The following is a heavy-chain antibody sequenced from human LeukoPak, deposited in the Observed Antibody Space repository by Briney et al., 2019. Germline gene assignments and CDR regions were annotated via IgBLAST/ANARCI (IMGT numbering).Heavy chain of an antibody. CDR1: GYTFTSYY. J-gene: IGHJ4*02. Sequence: GASVKVSCKASGYTFTSYYMHWVRQAPGQGLEWMGIINPSGGSTSYAQKFQGRVTMTRDTSTSTVHMELSSLRSEDTAMYYCARVRMGHEVSSSLWYWGQGTLVTVSS. CDR2: INPSGGST. D-gene: IGHD6-13*01. CDR3: ARVRMGHEVSSSLWY. V-gene: IGHV1-46*01.